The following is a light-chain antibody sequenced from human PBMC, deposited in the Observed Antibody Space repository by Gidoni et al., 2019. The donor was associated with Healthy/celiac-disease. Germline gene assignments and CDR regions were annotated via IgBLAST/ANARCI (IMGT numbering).Light chain of an antibody. Sequence: QSVFTQPPSVSAAPGQTVTISCSGSSSNIVNNYVSWYQQLPGTAPKLLIYDNNKRPSGSPDRFSGSKSGTSATLGITGLQTGDEADYYCGTWDSSLSADVVFGGGTKLTVL. V-gene: IGLV1-51*01. CDR3: GTWDSSLSADVV. CDR1: SSNIVNNY. CDR2: DNN. J-gene: IGLJ2*01.